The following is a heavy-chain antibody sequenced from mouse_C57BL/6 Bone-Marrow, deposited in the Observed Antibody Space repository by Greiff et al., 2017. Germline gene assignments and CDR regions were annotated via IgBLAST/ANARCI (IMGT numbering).Heavy chain of an antibody. CDR3: TTSDGYYWFAY. J-gene: IGHJ3*01. CDR1: GFNIKDYY. CDR2: IDPEDGDT. Sequence: VHVKQSGAELVRPGASVKLSCTASGFNIKDYYMHWVKQRPEQGLEWIGRIDPEDGDTEYAPKFQGKATMTADTSSNTAYLQLSSLTSEDTAVYYCTTSDGYYWFAYWGQGTLVTVSA. D-gene: IGHD2-3*01. V-gene: IGHV14-1*01.